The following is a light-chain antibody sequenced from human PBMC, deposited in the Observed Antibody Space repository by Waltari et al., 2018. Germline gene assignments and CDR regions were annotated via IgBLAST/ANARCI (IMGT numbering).Light chain of an antibody. CDR1: TGAVTSDYY. CDR2: STS. Sequence: QTVVTQEPSLTVSPGGTVTLTCASSTGAVTSDYYPNWFQQKPGQAPRPLIHSTSVRYSWTPTRFSGSLLGDKAALTLSGVQPEDEADYYCLLYYGGPWVFGGGTKVTVL. V-gene: IGLV7-43*01. CDR3: LLYYGGPWV. J-gene: IGLJ3*02.